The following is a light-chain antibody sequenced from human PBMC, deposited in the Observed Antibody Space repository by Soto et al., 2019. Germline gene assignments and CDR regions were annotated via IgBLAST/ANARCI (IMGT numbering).Light chain of an antibody. CDR2: GAS. V-gene: IGKV3-20*01. CDR3: QQYGSSIFT. J-gene: IGKJ3*01. Sequence: EIVLTQSPGTLSLSPGERATLSCRASQSVSSSYLAWYQQKPGQAPRLLIYGASGRATGIPDRFSGSGSGTDFPLTIRRLEPDDCAVYYCQQYGSSIFTFGPGNKVDIK. CDR1: QSVSSSY.